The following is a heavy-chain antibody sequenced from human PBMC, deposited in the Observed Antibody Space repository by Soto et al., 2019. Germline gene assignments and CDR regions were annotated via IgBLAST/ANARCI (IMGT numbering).Heavy chain of an antibody. Sequence: SETLSLTCTVSGGSISSGGYYWSWIRQHPGKGLEWIGYIYYSGSTYYNPSLKSRVTISVDTSKNQFSLKLSSVTAADTAVYYCAREVVYTKPEGYNWFDPWGQGTLVTVSS. CDR3: AREVVYTKPEGYNWFDP. V-gene: IGHV4-31*03. J-gene: IGHJ5*02. CDR2: IYYSGST. D-gene: IGHD4-4*01. CDR1: GGSISSGGYY.